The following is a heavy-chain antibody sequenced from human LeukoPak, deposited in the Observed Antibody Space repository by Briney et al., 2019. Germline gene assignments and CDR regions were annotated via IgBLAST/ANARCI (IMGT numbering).Heavy chain of an antibody. D-gene: IGHD1-26*01. J-gene: IGHJ2*01. CDR3: ATDFHSGSYGNWYFDL. CDR1: GYTFTDYY. V-gene: IGHV1-69-2*01. Sequence: ASVKVSCKVSGYTFTDYYMHWVQQAPGKGGEWMGLVDPEDGETIYAEKLQGRVTITADTSTETAYMEQSSLRSEDTAVYYCATDFHSGSYGNWYFDLWGRGTLVTVSS. CDR2: VDPEDGET.